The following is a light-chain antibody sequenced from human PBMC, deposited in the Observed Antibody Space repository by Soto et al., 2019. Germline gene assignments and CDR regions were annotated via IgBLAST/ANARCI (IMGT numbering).Light chain of an antibody. V-gene: IGKV1-5*01. CDR2: DAS. Sequence: DIQMTPSPSTLSASVGDTVTVTCRASQSVSGWLAWYQQRPGEAPKLLIYDASALPRGVPSRFSGSGSGTKITLTIASLQPDDFATYCCQQYESFSGTFGPGTKVDIK. CDR3: QQYESFSGT. CDR1: QSVSGW. J-gene: IGKJ1*01.